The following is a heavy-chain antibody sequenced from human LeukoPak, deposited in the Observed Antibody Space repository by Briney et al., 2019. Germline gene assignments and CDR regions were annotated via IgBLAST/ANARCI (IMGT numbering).Heavy chain of an antibody. CDR2: ISGSGGST. J-gene: IGHJ4*02. CDR1: GFTFSSYA. CDR3: ANGWSPDY. Sequence: GGSLRLSCAASGFTFSSYAMSWVRQAPGKGLEWVSGISGSGGSTYYADSVKGRFTIFRDNSKNTLYLQMNSLRAEDTAVYHCANGWSPDYWGRGTLATVSS. V-gene: IGHV3-23*01. D-gene: IGHD2-15*01.